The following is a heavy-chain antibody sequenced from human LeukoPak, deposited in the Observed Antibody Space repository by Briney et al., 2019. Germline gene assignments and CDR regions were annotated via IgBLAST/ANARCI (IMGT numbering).Heavy chain of an antibody. Sequence: GGSLRLSCAASGYTFSSYGMHWVRQAPGKGLEGVAFIRYDGSNKYYADSVKGRFTISRDNSKNTLYLQMNSLRAEDTAVYYCAKDQVPADPFDYWGQGTLVTVSS. D-gene: IGHD2-2*01. J-gene: IGHJ4*02. V-gene: IGHV3-30*02. CDR2: IRYDGSNK. CDR1: GYTFSSYG. CDR3: AKDQVPADPFDY.